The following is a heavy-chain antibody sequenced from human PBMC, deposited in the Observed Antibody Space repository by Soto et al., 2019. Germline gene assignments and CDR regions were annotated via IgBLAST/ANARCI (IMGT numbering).Heavy chain of an antibody. CDR2: IYYSGST. Sequence: PSVTLSRPCTVSGGAISSHYWSWIRQPTGKGREWIGYIYYSGSTNYNAPLKSRVTISVNTSKDQFALKLSSVTAADTAVYYCASGGSCYSRYCYFDYWGQGTLVTVSS. CDR1: GGAISSHY. D-gene: IGHD2-15*01. V-gene: IGHV4-59*11. CDR3: ASGGSCYSRYCYFDY. J-gene: IGHJ4*02.